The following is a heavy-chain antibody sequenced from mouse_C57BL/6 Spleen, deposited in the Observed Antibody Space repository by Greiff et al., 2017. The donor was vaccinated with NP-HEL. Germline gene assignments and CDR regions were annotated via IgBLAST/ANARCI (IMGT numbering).Heavy chain of an antibody. CDR2: IYPGAGDT. J-gene: IGHJ1*03. V-gene: IGHV1-82*01. CDR1: GYAFSSSW. Sequence: QVQLQQSGPELVKPGASVTISCKASGYAFSSSWMNWVKQRPGKGLEWIGRIYPGAGDTNYNGKFKGKATLTADKSSSTAYMQLSSLTSEDSAVYFCARGGWYFDVWGTGTTVTVSS. CDR3: ARGGWYFDV.